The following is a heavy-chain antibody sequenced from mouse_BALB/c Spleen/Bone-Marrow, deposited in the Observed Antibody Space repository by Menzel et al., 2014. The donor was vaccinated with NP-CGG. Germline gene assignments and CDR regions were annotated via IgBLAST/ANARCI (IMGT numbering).Heavy chain of an antibody. J-gene: IGHJ2*01. CDR1: GYTFTTYW. V-gene: IGHV1-7*01. D-gene: IGHD1-1*01. CDR3: VLITPVVSDY. Sequence: QAQLQQSGAELAKPGASVKMSCKASGYTFTTYWMHWVKQRPGQGLEWIGYINPSTGYTEYIQKFKDKATLTADKSSSTAYMQLNSLTSEDSSVYYCVLITPVVSDYWGQGTTLTVSS. CDR2: INPSTGYT.